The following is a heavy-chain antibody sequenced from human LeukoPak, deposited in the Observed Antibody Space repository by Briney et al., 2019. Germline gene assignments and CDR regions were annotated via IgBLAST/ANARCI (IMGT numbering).Heavy chain of an antibody. D-gene: IGHD2-21*02. V-gene: IGHV3-48*01. Sequence: GGSLRLSCAASGFTFSSYSMYWVRQAPGKGLEWVSSISSSSSTIFYADSVKGRFIISRDNAKNSLYLQMNRLRAEDTAVYYCARAPYCGGDCYPAGGWFDPWGQRTLVTVSS. J-gene: IGHJ5*02. CDR3: ARAPYCGGDCYPAGGWFDP. CDR1: GFTFSSYS. CDR2: ISSSSSTI.